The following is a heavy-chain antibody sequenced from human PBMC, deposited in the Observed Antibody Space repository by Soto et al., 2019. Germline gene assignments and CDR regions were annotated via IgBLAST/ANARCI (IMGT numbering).Heavy chain of an antibody. D-gene: IGHD2-15*01. CDR2: IIPIFGTA. Sequence: GASVKVSCKASGGTFSSYAISWVRQAPGQGLEWMGGIIPIFGTANYAQKFQGRVTITADESTSTAYKKLSSLKSEDTAVNYCASGGYYYYYGMDVWGQGTTVTVSS. CDR1: GGTFSSYA. J-gene: IGHJ6*02. CDR3: ASGGYYYYYGMDV. V-gene: IGHV1-69*13.